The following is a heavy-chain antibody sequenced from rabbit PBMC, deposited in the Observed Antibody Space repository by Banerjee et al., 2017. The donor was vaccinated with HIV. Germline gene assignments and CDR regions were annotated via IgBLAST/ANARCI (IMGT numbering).Heavy chain of an antibody. V-gene: IGHV1S7*01. CDR2: IYAGRGTT. J-gene: IGHJ4*01. D-gene: IGHD4-2*01. Sequence: QLKETGGGLVQPGGSLTLSCKASGFDFSSYYMSWVRQAPGKGLEWIGIIYAGRGTTDYASWVNGRFTISSDNAQNTVDLQMTSLTVADTATYFCARDQDIAYAGGPFNLWGPGTLVTVS. CDR1: GFDFSSYY. CDR3: ARDQDIAYAGGPFNL.